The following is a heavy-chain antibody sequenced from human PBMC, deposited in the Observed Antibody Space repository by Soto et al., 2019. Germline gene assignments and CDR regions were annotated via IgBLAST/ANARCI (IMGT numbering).Heavy chain of an antibody. J-gene: IGHJ4*02. Sequence: GGSLRLSCAASGFTFSSYGMHWVRQAPGKGLEWVAVIWYDGSNKYYADSAKGRFTISRGNSKNTLYLQMNSLRAEDTAVYYCARGRGYSYGPYYFDYWGQGTLVTVSS. CDR1: GFTFSSYG. V-gene: IGHV3-33*01. CDR3: ARGRGYSYGPYYFDY. CDR2: IWYDGSNK. D-gene: IGHD5-18*01.